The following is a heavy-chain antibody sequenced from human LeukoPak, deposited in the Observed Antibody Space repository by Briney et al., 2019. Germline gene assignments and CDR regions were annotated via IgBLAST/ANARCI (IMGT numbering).Heavy chain of an antibody. Sequence: PGGSLRLSCAASGFTFGSYWMHWVRQAPGKGLMWVSRINSDGSSITYADSVKGRFTISRDNAKNTLYLQMNSLGVEDTAVYYCVREGRVSGYDFDYWGQGDLVTVSS. CDR2: INSDGSSI. V-gene: IGHV3-74*03. D-gene: IGHD5-12*01. J-gene: IGHJ4*02. CDR3: VREGRVSGYDFDY. CDR1: GFTFGSYW.